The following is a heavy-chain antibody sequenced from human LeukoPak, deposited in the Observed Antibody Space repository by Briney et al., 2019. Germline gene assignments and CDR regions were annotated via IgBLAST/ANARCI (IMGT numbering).Heavy chain of an antibody. CDR3: ARGAHYYDTSGYLMPLNY. V-gene: IGHV4-30-4*02. D-gene: IGHD3-22*01. J-gene: IGHJ4*02. Sequence: SSETLSLTCTVSGGSISSGDYYWSWIRQPPGKGLEWIGYIYYSGSTYYNPSLKSRVTISVDTSKNQFSLKLSSVTAADTAVYYCARGAHYYDTSGYLMPLNYWGQGTLVTVSS. CDR1: GGSISSGDYY. CDR2: IYYSGST.